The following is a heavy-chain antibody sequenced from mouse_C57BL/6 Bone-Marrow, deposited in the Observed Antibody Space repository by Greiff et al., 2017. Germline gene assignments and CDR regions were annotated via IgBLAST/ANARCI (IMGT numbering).Heavy chain of an antibody. D-gene: IGHD2-4*01. CDR1: GYTFTSYW. J-gene: IGHJ3*01. CDR3: AAYDYDAY. CDR2: IAPSDSYT. Sequence: QVQLQQPGAELVMPGASVKLSCKASGYTFTSYWMHWVKQRPGQGLEWIGEIAPSDSYTNYNQKFKGKSTLTVDKSSSTADMQLSSLTSEDSAVYYCAAYDYDAYWGQGTLVTVSA. V-gene: IGHV1-69*01.